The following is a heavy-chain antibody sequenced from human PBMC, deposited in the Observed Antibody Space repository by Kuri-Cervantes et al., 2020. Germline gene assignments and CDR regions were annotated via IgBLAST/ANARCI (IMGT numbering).Heavy chain of an antibody. CDR2: ISSSSSYI. V-gene: IGHV3-21*01. Sequence: GEPLKISCGASGFTFSSYSMNWVRQAPGKGLEWVSSISSSSSYIYYADSVKGRFTISRDNAKNSLYLQMNSLRDEDTAVYYCARDRVLPLYYYYGMDVWGQGTTVTVSS. CDR3: ARDRVLPLYYYYGMDV. CDR1: GFTFSSYS. D-gene: IGHD3-10*01. J-gene: IGHJ6*02.